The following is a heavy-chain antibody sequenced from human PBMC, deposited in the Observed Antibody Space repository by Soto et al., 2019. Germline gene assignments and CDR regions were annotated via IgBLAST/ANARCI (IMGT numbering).Heavy chain of an antibody. J-gene: IGHJ3*02. CDR2: ISWNSGSI. Sequence: EVQLVESGGGLVQPGRSLRLSCVASGFTFDDYAMHWVRQAPGKGLEWVSGISWNSGSIGYADSVKGRFTISRDNAKISLYLQMNSLRAEDTALYYCAKGPLRFLEYDAFDIWGQGTMVTVSS. V-gene: IGHV3-9*01. CDR1: GFTFDDYA. CDR3: AKGPLRFLEYDAFDI. D-gene: IGHD3-3*01.